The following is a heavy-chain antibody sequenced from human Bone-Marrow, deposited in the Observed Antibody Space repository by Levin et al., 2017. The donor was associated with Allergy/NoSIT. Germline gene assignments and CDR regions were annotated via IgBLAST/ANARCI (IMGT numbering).Heavy chain of an antibody. CDR1: GFTFSSYW. Sequence: PGESLKISCAASGFTFSSYWMHWVRQAPGKGLVWVSRINSDGSSTNYADSVKGRFTISRDNAKNTLYLQMNSLRAEDTAVYYCARDRLGGGDYWGQGTLVTVSS. CDR2: INSDGSST. J-gene: IGHJ4*02. V-gene: IGHV3-74*01. D-gene: IGHD3-16*01. CDR3: ARDRLGGGDY.